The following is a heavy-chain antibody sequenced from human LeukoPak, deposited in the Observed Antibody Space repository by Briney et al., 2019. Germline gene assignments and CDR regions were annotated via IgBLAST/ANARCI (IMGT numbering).Heavy chain of an antibody. CDR1: GFTFSSYS. Sequence: GSLRLSCAASGFTFSSYSMNWVRQPPGKGLEWIGSIYYSGSTYYNPSLKSRVTISVDTSKNQFSLKLSSVTAADTAVYYCARDDRFEGVIFDYWGQGTLVTVSS. D-gene: IGHD3-10*01. J-gene: IGHJ4*02. CDR2: IYYSGST. CDR3: ARDDRFEGVIFDY. V-gene: IGHV4-39*07.